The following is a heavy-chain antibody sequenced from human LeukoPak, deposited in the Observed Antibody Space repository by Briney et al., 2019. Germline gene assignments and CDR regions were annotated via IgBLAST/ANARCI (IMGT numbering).Heavy chain of an antibody. V-gene: IGHV1-8*01. Sequence: SVKVSRKASGYTFTSYDINWLRQAPAQGREWLGWMNPNRGNTGYAQKFQGRVTMNRNTSISTAYMELSSLRSEDPAVYYCARDRHYYDSSGYYAGFDYWGQGTLVTVSS. CDR3: ARDRHYYDSSGYYAGFDY. J-gene: IGHJ4*02. D-gene: IGHD3-22*01. CDR1: GYTFTSYD. CDR2: MNPNRGNT.